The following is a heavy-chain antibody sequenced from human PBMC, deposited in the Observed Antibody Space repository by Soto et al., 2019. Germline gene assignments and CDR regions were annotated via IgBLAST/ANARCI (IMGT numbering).Heavy chain of an antibody. D-gene: IGHD3-3*01. Sequence: ETLYPPSTGSGGPISSYYWSWSRQPPGKGLEWIGYIYYSGSTNYNPSLKSRVTISVDTSKNQFSLKLSSVTGADTAVYYCARGNYDFWHLYVWCQGTTVLVS. V-gene: IGHV4-59*01. CDR3: ARGNYDFWHLYV. J-gene: IGHJ6*02. CDR2: IYYSGST. CDR1: GGPISSYY.